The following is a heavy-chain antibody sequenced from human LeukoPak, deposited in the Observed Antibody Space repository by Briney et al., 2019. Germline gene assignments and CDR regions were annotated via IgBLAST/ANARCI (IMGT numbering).Heavy chain of an antibody. J-gene: IGHJ4*02. CDR1: GFTFSSYA. D-gene: IGHD2-15*01. CDR3: AKALGGIVVVIAAD. Sequence: GGSLRLSCAASGFTFSSYAMSWFRQAPGKGLEWVSGISGSGGSTYYADSVKGRFTISRDNSKNTLYLQMNSLRAEDTAIYYCAKALGGIVVVIAADWCQGTLVTISS. V-gene: IGHV3-23*01. CDR2: ISGSGGST.